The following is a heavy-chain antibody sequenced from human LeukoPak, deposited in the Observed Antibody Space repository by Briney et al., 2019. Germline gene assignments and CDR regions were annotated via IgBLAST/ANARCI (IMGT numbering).Heavy chain of an antibody. CDR2: INQDGSVK. D-gene: IGHD6-19*01. CDR3: ARDIPEAANLDY. CDR1: GFTFSSYW. Sequence: TGGSLRLSCEASGFTFSSYWMSWVRQAPGKGLQWVANINQDGSVKYYVDSVKGRFSISRDNAKNSLFLQMNSLRAKDTALYYCARDIPEAANLDYWGQGTLVTVSS. V-gene: IGHV3-7*05. J-gene: IGHJ4*02.